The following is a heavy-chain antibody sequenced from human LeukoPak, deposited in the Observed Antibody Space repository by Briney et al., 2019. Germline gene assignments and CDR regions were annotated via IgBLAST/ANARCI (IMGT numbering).Heavy chain of an antibody. V-gene: IGHV3-48*04. CDR2: ISDSSHAI. CDR1: GFTFSSYS. CDR3: ARAYKDRSLAGKKEFFQH. J-gene: IGHJ1*01. D-gene: IGHD6-19*01. Sequence: GGSLRLSCAASGFTFSSYSMIWVRQAPGKGLEWVSYISDSSHAIYHADSVKGRFTISRDNANNFLYLQMNSLRAEDTALYYCARAYKDRSLAGKKEFFQHWGQGTLVTVSS.